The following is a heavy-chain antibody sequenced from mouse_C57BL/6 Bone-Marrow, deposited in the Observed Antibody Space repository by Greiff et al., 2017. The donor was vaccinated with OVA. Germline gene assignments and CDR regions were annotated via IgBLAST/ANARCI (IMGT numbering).Heavy chain of an antibody. CDR1: GYTFTDYY. CDR3: ALTTKGYYYAMDY. CDR2: INPNNGGT. D-gene: IGHD2-12*01. Sequence: VQLQQSGPELVKPGASVKISCKASGYTFTDYYMHWVKQSHGKSLEWIGDINPNNGGTSYNQKFKGKATLTVDKSSSTAYMELRSLTSEDSAVYYCALTTKGYYYAMDYWGQGTSVTVSS. V-gene: IGHV1-26*01. J-gene: IGHJ4*01.